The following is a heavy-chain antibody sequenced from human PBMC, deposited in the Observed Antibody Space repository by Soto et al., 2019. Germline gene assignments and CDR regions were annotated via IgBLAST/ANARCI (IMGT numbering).Heavy chain of an antibody. D-gene: IGHD3-10*01. CDR1: GFTFSRYW. CDR3: AKAPDGSGREYYCDY. J-gene: IGHJ4*02. V-gene: IGHV3-7*01. Sequence: EVQLVESGGGVVQPGGSLRLSCATSGFTFSRYWMTWVRQVPGKGLEWVANINQDGTEKYYLASVKGRFTISRDNAKDSLDLQMNALSADDTAVYYCAKAPDGSGREYYCDYWGQGTLVTVS. CDR2: INQDGTEK.